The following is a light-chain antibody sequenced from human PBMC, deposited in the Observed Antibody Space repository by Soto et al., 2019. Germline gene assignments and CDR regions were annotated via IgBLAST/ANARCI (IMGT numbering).Light chain of an antibody. CDR2: DVS. CDR3: CSYAGSYTLGV. Sequence: QSALTQPRSVSGSPGQSVTISCTGTSSDVGTYNYVSWYQQHPGKAPKLMIYDVSKRPSGVPDRFSGSKSGNTAFLTISGLQAEDEADYYCCSYAGSYTLGVFGGGTKLTVL. V-gene: IGLV2-11*01. J-gene: IGLJ3*02. CDR1: SSDVGTYNY.